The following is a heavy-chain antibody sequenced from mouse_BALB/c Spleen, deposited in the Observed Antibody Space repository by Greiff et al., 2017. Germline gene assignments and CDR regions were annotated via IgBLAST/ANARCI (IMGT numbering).Heavy chain of an antibody. D-gene: IGHD2-4*01. CDR3: ARIYYDYDHRYAMDY. CDR2: IWGDGST. V-gene: IGHV2-6-7*01. J-gene: IGHJ4*01. CDR1: GFSLTGYG. Sequence: QVQLKESGPGLVAPSQSLSITCTVSGFSLTGYGVNWVRQPPGKGLEWLGMIWGDGSTDYNSALKSRLSISKDNSKSQVFLKMNSLQTDDTARYYCARIYYDYDHRYAMDYWGQGTSVTVSS.